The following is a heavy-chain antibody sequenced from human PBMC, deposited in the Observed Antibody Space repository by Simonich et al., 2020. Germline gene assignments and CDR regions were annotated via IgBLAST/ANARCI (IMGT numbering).Heavy chain of an antibody. J-gene: IGHJ4*02. D-gene: IGHD7-27*01. V-gene: IGHV1-2*02. Sequence: QVQLVQSGAEVKKPGASVKVSCKASGYTFTGLYMHWVRQAPGQGLEWMGWLNPNSGGTTYAQKLQGRVTMTRDTSISTAYMELSRLRSDDTAVYYCARSPRGELGDFDYWGQGTLVTVSS. CDR2: LNPNSGGT. CDR1: GYTFTGLY. CDR3: ARSPRGELGDFDY.